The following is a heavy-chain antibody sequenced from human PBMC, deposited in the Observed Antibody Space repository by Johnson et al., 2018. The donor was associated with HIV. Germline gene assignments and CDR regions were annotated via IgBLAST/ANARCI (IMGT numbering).Heavy chain of an antibody. CDR1: GFTFSDHY. J-gene: IGHJ3*01. CDR2: TRNKANSYTT. CDR3: ARDSSGYSGFDV. D-gene: IGHD3-22*01. Sequence: VQLVESGGGLVRPGGSLRLSCAASGFTFSDHYMDWVRQAPGKGLEWVGRTRNKANSYTTEYAAPVTGRFTISRDDSKNSLYLQMNSLKTEDTAVYYCARDSSGYSGFDVWGQGTMVTVSS. V-gene: IGHV3-72*01.